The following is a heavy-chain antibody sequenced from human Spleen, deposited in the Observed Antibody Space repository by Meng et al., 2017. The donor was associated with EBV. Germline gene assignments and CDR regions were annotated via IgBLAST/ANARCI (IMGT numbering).Heavy chain of an antibody. CDR1: GYRFTNYA. Sequence: QVQLVQSGAEVKMPGXSVKVSCKASGYRFTNYAMTWVRQAPGQGLEWMGWINTNTGHPTYAQGFTGRFVFSLDTSVRTAYLQISNLKAEDTAVYYCARDSTDNLDDWGQGTLVTVSS. CDR3: ARDSTDNLDD. J-gene: IGHJ4*02. V-gene: IGHV7-4-1*02. CDR2: INTNTGHP. D-gene: IGHD4-17*01.